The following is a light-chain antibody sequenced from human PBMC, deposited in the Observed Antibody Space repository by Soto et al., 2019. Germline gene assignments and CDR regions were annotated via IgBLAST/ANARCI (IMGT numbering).Light chain of an antibody. V-gene: IGKV3-20*01. CDR2: GAS. CDR1: QSVSSNN. CDR3: QQYGRSPFT. Sequence: EIVLTQSPGTLSLSPGERATLSCRASQSVSSNNLAWYQQRPGQAPRVVIYGASTRATGIPERFSGSGSGTNCTLTISRREPEDFAVYYCQQYGRSPFTFGPGTKVDIK. J-gene: IGKJ3*01.